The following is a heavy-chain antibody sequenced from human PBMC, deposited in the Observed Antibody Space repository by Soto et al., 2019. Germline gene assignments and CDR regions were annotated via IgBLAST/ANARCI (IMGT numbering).Heavy chain of an antibody. D-gene: IGHD3-3*01. CDR3: AKPYYDFWSGYYSIYQYYYYYMDV. CDR2: ISYDGSNK. V-gene: IGHV3-30*18. Sequence: GGSLRLSCAASGFTFSSYGMHWVRQAPGKGLEWVAVISYDGSNKYYADSVKGRFTISRDNSKNTLYLQMNSLRAEDTAVYYCAKPYYDFWSGYYSIYQYYYYYMDVWGKGTTVTVSS. J-gene: IGHJ6*03. CDR1: GFTFSSYG.